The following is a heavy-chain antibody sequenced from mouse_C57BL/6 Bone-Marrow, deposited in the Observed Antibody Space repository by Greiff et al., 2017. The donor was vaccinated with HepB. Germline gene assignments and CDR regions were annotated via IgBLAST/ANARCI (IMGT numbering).Heavy chain of an antibody. Sequence: QVQLQQPGAELVKPGASVKMSCKASGYTFTSYWITWVQQRPGQGLEWIGDIYPGSGSTNYNEKFKSKATLTVDTATSTAYMQLSSLTSEDSAVYYCAREWDYYGRGFAYWGQGTLVTVSA. CDR2: IYPGSGST. CDR3: AREWDYYGRGFAY. CDR1: GYTFTSYW. J-gene: IGHJ3*01. V-gene: IGHV1-55*01. D-gene: IGHD1-1*01.